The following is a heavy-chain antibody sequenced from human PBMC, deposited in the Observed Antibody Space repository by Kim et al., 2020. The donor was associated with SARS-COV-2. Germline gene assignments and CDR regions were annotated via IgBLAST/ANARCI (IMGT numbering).Heavy chain of an antibody. CDR3: ARSTSVLRYSRNWYFDL. V-gene: IGHV4-34*01. Sequence: SETLSLTCAVYGGSFSGYYWSWIRQPPGKGLEWIGEINHSGSTNYNPSLKSRVTISVDTSKNQFSLKLSSVTAADTAVYYCARSTSVLRYSRNWYFDLWGRGTLVTVSS. D-gene: IGHD3-9*01. CDR2: INHSGST. J-gene: IGHJ2*01. CDR1: GGSFSGYY.